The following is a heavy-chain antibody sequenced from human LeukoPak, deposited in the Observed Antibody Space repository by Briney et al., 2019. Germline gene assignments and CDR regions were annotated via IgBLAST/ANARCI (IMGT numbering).Heavy chain of an antibody. CDR1: GFTFSDYY. CDR3: ARDSAPTSDSSGYYYDY. CDR2: ISKDGTTM. V-gene: IGHV3-11*04. D-gene: IGHD3-22*01. J-gene: IGHJ4*02. Sequence: GGSLRLSCAASGFTFSDYYMGWMRQAPGKGLGWISYISKDGTTMYYEDSVKGRFTISRDNAKNSLYLQMSSLRAEDTAVYYCARDSAPTSDSSGYYYDYWGQGTLVTVSS.